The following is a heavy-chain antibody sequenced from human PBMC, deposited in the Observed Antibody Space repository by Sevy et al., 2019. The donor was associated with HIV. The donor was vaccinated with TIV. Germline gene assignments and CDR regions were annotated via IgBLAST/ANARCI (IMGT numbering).Heavy chain of an antibody. CDR1: GGTFSSYA. D-gene: IGHD3-22*01. CDR2: IIPNFGTA. CDR3: ARPKTMIVVVDAFDI. V-gene: IGHV1-69*13. J-gene: IGHJ3*02. Sequence: ASVKVSCKASGGTFSSYAISWVRQAPGQGLEWMGGIIPNFGTANYAQKFQGRVTITADESTSTAYMELSSLRYEDTAVYYCARPKTMIVVVDAFDIWGQGTMVTVSS.